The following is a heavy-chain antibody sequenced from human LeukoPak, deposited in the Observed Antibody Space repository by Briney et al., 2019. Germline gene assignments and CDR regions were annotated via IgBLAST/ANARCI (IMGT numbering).Heavy chain of an antibody. V-gene: IGHV1-18*01. CDR2: ISGYNGYA. CDR1: GYTFTNYG. D-gene: IGHD4-11*01. CDR3: ARDKAVTTELTQYFHH. J-gene: IGHJ1*01. Sequence: ASVKVSCKASGYTFTNYGVSWVRQAPGQGLEWMGWISGYNGYANYAQKFQFRVTMTADTSTSTAYMELRSLTSDDTAVYYCARDKAVTTELTQYFHHWGQGTLVTVSS.